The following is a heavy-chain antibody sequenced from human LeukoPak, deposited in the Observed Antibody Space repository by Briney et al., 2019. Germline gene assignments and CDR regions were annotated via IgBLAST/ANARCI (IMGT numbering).Heavy chain of an antibody. Sequence: GGSLRLSCAASGFTFSNYAMSWVRHAPGKWLEWVSPITGSSGNTYYADSVKGRFTIYRDNSKYTVFLQMNSLRAEDMAVYYCAQWGDYDGCTGAYVSDYWGQGTLVTVSS. CDR3: AQWGDYDGCTGAYVSDY. CDR2: ITGSSGNT. CDR1: GFTFSNYA. V-gene: IGHV3-23*01. D-gene: IGHD3/OR15-3a*01. J-gene: IGHJ4*02.